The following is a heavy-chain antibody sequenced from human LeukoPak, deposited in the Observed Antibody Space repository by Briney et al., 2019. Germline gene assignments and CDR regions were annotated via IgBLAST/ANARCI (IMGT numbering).Heavy chain of an antibody. J-gene: IGHJ4*02. V-gene: IGHV3-7*01. CDR1: GFTFSSYW. CDR3: ARSDYYDSSGNYYFDY. CDR2: IKQGGIEK. D-gene: IGHD3-22*01. Sequence: GGSLRLSCAVSGFTFSSYWMSWVRQAPGKGLEWVANIKQGGIEKSYVDSVKGRFTISRDNAKNSLYLQMNSLRDEDTAVYYCARSDYYDSSGNYYFDYWGQGTLVTVSS.